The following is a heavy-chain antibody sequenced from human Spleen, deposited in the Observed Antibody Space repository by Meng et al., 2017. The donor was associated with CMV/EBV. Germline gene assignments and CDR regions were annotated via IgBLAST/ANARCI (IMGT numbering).Heavy chain of an antibody. V-gene: IGHV3-30*04. CDR3: AKEQDDAFDI. Sequence: GGSLRLSCAASGFTFSSYAMHWVRQAPGKGLEWVAVISYDGSNKYYADSVKGRFTISRDNSKNTLYLQMNSLRAEDTALYYCAKEQDDAFDIWGQGTMVTVSS. CDR2: ISYDGSNK. CDR1: GFTFSSYA. J-gene: IGHJ3*02.